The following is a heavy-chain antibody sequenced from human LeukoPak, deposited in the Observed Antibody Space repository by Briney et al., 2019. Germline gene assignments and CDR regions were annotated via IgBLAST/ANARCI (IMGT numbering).Heavy chain of an antibody. D-gene: IGHD3-3*01. V-gene: IGHV3-23*01. J-gene: IGHJ6*04. CDR2: ISGSGDTT. CDR3: ARDTSV. CDR1: GITFSSFA. Sequence: PGGSLRLSCAASGITFSSFAMTWLRQAPGKGLEWVSVISGSGDTTYYADSVKGRFTISRDNSKNTLYLQMNSLRAEDTAVYYCARDTSVWGKGTTVTVSS.